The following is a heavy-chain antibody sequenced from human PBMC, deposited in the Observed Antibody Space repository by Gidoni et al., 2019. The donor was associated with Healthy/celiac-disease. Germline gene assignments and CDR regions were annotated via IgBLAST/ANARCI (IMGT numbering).Heavy chain of an antibody. CDR1: GFTFSSYS. CDR3: ARDARTYYDILTGPKFDY. J-gene: IGHJ4*02. CDR2: IISSSSTI. Sequence: EVQLVESGGGLVQPGGSLRLSCAAYGFTFSSYSINWVRKATGKGLEWVSYIISSSSTIYYADSVKGRFSISRDNAKNSLYLQMNSLRAEYTAVYYCARDARTYYDILTGPKFDYWGQGTLVTVSS. V-gene: IGHV3-48*01. D-gene: IGHD3-9*01.